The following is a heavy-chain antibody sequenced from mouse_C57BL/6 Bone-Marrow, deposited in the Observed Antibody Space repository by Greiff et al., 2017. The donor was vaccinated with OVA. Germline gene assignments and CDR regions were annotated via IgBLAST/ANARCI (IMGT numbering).Heavy chain of an antibody. J-gene: IGHJ4*01. CDR2: IDPETGGT. Sequence: QVQLKQSGAELVRPGASVTLSCKASGYTFTDYEMHWVKQTPVHGLEWIGAIDPETGGTAYNQKFKGKAILTADKSSSTAYMAIRSLTSEDSAVYYCTRGYSNYYAMDYWGQGTAVTVSS. V-gene: IGHV1-15*01. D-gene: IGHD2-5*01. CDR3: TRGYSNYYAMDY. CDR1: GYTFTDYE.